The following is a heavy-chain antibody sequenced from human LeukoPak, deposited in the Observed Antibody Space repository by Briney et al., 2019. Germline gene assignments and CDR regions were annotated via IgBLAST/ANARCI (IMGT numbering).Heavy chain of an antibody. CDR3: ATDRRDSSGWSAFDY. Sequence: ASVKVSCKASGYTFTSYYMHWVRQAPGQGLEWMGIINPSGGSTSYAQKFQGRVTMTRDTSTSTVYMELSSLRSEDTAVYYCATDRRDSSGWSAFDYWGQGTLVTVSS. CDR1: GYTFTSYY. J-gene: IGHJ4*02. D-gene: IGHD6-19*01. CDR2: INPSGGST. V-gene: IGHV1-46*01.